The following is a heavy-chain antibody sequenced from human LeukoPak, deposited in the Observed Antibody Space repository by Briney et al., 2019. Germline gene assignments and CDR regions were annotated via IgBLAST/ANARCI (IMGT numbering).Heavy chain of an antibody. J-gene: IGHJ2*01. CDR3: AKDPNYYDSSGYYWGRDWYFDL. Sequence: GGSLRLSCAASGFTFRSYAMSWVRQAPGKGLEWVSAISGSGGSTYYADSVKGRFTISRDNSKNTLYLQMNSLRAEDTAVYYCAKDPNYYDSSGYYWGRDWYFDLWGRGTLVTVSS. V-gene: IGHV3-23*01. CDR2: ISGSGGST. D-gene: IGHD3-22*01. CDR1: GFTFRSYA.